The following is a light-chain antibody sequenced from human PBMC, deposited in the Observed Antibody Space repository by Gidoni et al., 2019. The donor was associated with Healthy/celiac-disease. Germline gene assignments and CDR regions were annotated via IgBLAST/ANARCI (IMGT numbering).Light chain of an antibody. J-gene: IGKJ1*01. CDR3: QQRSNWPPTWT. CDR1: QSVSSY. V-gene: IGKV3-11*01. Sequence: EIVLTQSPATLSLSPGERATLSCRASQSVSSYLAGYQQKPGQAPRLLIYDASNRATGIPARFSGSGSGTDFTLTISSLEPEDFAVYYCQQRSNWPPTWTFAQXTKVEIK. CDR2: DAS.